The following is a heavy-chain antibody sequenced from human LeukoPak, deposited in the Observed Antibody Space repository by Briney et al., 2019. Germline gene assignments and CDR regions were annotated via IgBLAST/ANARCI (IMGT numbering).Heavy chain of an antibody. CDR1: GYSFTSYW. J-gene: IGHJ6*02. D-gene: IGHD3-10*01. CDR2: IYPGDSDT. V-gene: IGHV5-51*01. CDR3: ARPLYYYGSGSDHGMDV. Sequence: GESLKIFCKGSGYSFTSYWIGWVRQMPGKGLDRMGIIYPGDSDTRYSPSFQGQVTISADKSISTAYLQWSSLKASDTAMYYCARPLYYYGSGSDHGMDVWGQGTTVTVSS.